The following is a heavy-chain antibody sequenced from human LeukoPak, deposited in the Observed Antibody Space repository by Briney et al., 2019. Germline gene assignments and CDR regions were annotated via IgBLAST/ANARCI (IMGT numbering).Heavy chain of an antibody. V-gene: IGHV4-59*01. CDR2: IYYSGST. Sequence: PSETLSLTRTVSGGSISSYYWSWIRQPPGKGLECIGYIYYSGSTNYNPSLKSRVTISVDTSKNQFSLKLGSVTAADTAVYYCARGKVIRGIYYFDYWGQGTLVTVSS. CDR1: GGSISSYY. J-gene: IGHJ4*02. CDR3: ARGKVIRGIYYFDY. D-gene: IGHD3-10*01.